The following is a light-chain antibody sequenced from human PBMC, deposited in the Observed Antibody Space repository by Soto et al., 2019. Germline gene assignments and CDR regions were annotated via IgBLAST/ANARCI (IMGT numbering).Light chain of an antibody. J-gene: IGLJ1*01. CDR1: SSNIGSNT. V-gene: IGLV1-44*01. CDR2: SNN. CDR3: AAWDDRLNGRGV. Sequence: QSVLTQPPSASGTPGQRVTISCSGSSSNIGSNTISWYQQLPGTAPKLLIYSNNQRPSGVPDRFSGSKSGTSASLAISGLQSEDDADYYCAAWDDRLNGRGVFGTGTKVTVL.